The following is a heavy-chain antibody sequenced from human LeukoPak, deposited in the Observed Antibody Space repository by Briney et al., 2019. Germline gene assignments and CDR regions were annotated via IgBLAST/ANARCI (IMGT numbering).Heavy chain of an antibody. Sequence: SGPTLVNPTQTLTLTCTFSGFSLSTSGVGVGWIRQPPGKALEWPALIYWDDDKRYSPSLKSRLTITKDTSKNQVVLTMTNMDPVDTATYYCAHTYYGDDPHYFDYWGQGTLVTVSS. J-gene: IGHJ4*02. V-gene: IGHV2-5*02. CDR1: GFSLSTSGVG. CDR2: IYWDDDK. CDR3: AHTYYGDDPHYFDY. D-gene: IGHD4-17*01.